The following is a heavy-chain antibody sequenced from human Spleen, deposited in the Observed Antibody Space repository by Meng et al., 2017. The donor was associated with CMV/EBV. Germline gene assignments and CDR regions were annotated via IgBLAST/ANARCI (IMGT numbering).Heavy chain of an antibody. D-gene: IGHD1-26*01. CDR2: INPNSGGT. CDR1: GYSFTDYY. CDR3: ASRDGSYSFTVTTDAFDI. J-gene: IGHJ3*02. Sequence: ASVKVSCKVSGYSFTDYYMYWVRQAPGQGLEWMGWINPNSGGTNYAQKFQGRVTMTRDTSISTAYMELSRLRSDDTAVYYCASRDGSYSFTVTTDAFDIWGQGTMVTVSS. V-gene: IGHV1-2*02.